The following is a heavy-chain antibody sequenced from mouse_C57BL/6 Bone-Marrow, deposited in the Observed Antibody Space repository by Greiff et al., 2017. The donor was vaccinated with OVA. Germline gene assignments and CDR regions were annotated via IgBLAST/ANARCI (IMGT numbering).Heavy chain of an antibody. Sequence: VQLQQSGAGLARPGASVKLSCKASGYTFTSYGISWVKQRTGQGLEWIGEIYPRSGNTYYNEKFKGKATLTADKSSSTAYMELRSLTSEDSAVYFCARSDYYAMDYWGQGTSVTVSS. CDR2: IYPRSGNT. V-gene: IGHV1-81*01. J-gene: IGHJ4*01. CDR3: ARSDYYAMDY. CDR1: GYTFTSYG.